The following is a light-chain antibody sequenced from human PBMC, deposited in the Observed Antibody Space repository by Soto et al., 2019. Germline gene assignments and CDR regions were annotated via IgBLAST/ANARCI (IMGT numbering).Light chain of an antibody. CDR1: SSDIGVYNY. J-gene: IGLJ1*01. CDR2: EVS. Sequence: QSVLTQPPSASGSPGQSVTISCTGTSSDIGVYNYVSWYQQHPGKAPKLVIYEVSKRPSGVPDRFSGSKSGNTASLTVSGLQAEDEADYYCSSYAGSNNLYVFGTGTKVTVL. CDR3: SSYAGSNNLYV. V-gene: IGLV2-8*01.